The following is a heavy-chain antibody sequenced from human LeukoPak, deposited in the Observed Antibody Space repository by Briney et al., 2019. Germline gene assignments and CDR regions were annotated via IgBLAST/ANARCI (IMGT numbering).Heavy chain of an antibody. V-gene: IGHV4-59*11. J-gene: IGHJ4*02. CDR2: MYDSVRT. CDR3: ATIKRGSIYGHFDF. CDR1: AGSINSHY. Sequence: SETLSLTCTVSAGSINSHYWSWLRQAPGKGLEWIGYMYDSVRTKDNPTLKSRLTLSADTPKNQFSLRLSSVTAADTATYYCATIKRGSIYGHFDFWGQGILVTVSS. D-gene: IGHD5-18*01.